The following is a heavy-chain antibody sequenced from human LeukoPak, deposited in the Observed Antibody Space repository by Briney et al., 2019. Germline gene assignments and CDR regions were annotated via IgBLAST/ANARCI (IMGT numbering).Heavy chain of an antibody. V-gene: IGHV4-4*07. CDR3: ARARKEARPAPYYYYYYMDV. D-gene: IGHD6-6*01. Sequence: SETLPLTCTVSGGSISSYYWSWIRQPAGKGLEWIGRIYTSGSTNYNPSLKSRVTMSVDTSKNQFSLKLSSVTAADTAVYYCARARKEARPAPYYYYYYMDVWGKGTTVTVSS. CDR1: GGSISSYY. CDR2: IYTSGST. J-gene: IGHJ6*03.